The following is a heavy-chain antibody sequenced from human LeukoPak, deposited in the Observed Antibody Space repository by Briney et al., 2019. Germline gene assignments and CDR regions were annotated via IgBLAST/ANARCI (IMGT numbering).Heavy chain of an antibody. CDR2: IYHSGST. J-gene: IGHJ4*02. Sequence: PSETLSLTCAVSGGSISSRNWWSWVRQPPGKGLEWIGEIYHSGSTNYNPSLKSRVTISVDKSKNQFSLKLSSVTAADTAVYYCASRFDPLRPFDYWGQGTLVTVSS. V-gene: IGHV4-4*02. CDR3: ASRFDPLRPFDY. CDR1: GGSISSRNW. D-gene: IGHD3-9*01.